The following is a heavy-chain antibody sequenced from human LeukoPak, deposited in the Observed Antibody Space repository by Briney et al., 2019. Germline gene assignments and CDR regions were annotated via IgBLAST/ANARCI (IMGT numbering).Heavy chain of an antibody. J-gene: IGHJ4*02. CDR1: GGSISSGSYY. CDR3: ARRGMVRGVIVDY. D-gene: IGHD3-10*01. Sequence: PSETLSLTCTVSGGSISSGSYYWSWIRQPAGKGLEWIGRIYTSGSTNYNPSLKSRVTTSVDTSKNQFSLKLSSVTAADTAVYYCARRGMVRGVIVDYWGQGTLVTVSS. CDR2: IYTSGST. V-gene: IGHV4-61*02.